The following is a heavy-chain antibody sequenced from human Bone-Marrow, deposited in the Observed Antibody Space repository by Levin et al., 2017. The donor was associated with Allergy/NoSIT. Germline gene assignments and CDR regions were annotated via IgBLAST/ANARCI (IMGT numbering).Heavy chain of an antibody. V-gene: IGHV1-2*02. D-gene: IGHD2-15*01. J-gene: IGHJ4*02. Sequence: GESLKISCKASGYTFTGYFIHWVRQAPGQGLEWMAWINPNSGDTEYAQNFQGRVTLTRDTSISTAYMELSRLTSDDTAFYYCARGRTLNYSGYSGFWGQGTLVTVSS. CDR2: INPNSGDT. CDR3: ARGRTLNYSGYSGF. CDR1: GYTFTGYF.